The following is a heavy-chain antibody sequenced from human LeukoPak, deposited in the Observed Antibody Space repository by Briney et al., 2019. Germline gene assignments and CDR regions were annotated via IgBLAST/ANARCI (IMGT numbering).Heavy chain of an antibody. Sequence: GGSLRLSCAASGFTFSSYWMNWARQAPGKGPEWVASINHNGNVNYYVDSVKGRFTISRDNAKNSLYLQMSNLRAEDTAVYFCARGGGLDGWGQGATVTVSS. J-gene: IGHJ6*02. CDR1: GFTFSSYW. V-gene: IGHV3-7*03. D-gene: IGHD3-16*01. CDR3: ARGGGLDG. CDR2: INHNGNVN.